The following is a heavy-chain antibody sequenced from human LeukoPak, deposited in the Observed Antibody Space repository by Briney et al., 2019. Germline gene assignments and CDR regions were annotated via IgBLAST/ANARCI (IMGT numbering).Heavy chain of an antibody. CDR1: GGTFSSYA. CDR3: ARADDCSSSGCYIGVDY. CDR2: IIPIFGTA. Sequence: SVKVSCKASGGTFSSYAISWVRQAPGQGLEWMGGIIPIFGTANYAQKFQGRVTITADESTSTAYMELSSLRSEDTAVYYCARADDCSSSGCYIGVDYWGQGTLVIVSS. J-gene: IGHJ4*02. D-gene: IGHD2-2*02. V-gene: IGHV1-69*13.